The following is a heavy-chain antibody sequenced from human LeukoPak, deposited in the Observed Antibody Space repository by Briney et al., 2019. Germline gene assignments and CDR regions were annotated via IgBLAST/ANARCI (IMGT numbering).Heavy chain of an antibody. CDR3: VPSLDTEDIDY. J-gene: IGHJ4*02. D-gene: IGHD5-18*01. CDR1: GFTFSSYS. Sequence: GGSLRLSCAASGFTFSSYSMNWVRQAPGKGLEWVSSISSSSSYIYYADSVKGRFTISRDNSKNTLYLQMNSLRAEDTAVYYCVPSLDTEDIDYWGQGTLVAVSS. CDR2: ISSSSSYI. V-gene: IGHV3-21*01.